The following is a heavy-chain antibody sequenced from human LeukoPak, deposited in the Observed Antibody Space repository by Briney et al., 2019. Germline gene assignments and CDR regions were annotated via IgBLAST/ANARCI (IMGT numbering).Heavy chain of an antibody. CDR2: INHRGST. J-gene: IGHJ2*01. D-gene: IGHD4-23*01. CDR1: GGSFSGYY. CDR3: ARDIDYGGNYWYFDL. Sequence: PSETLSLTCAGYGGSFSGYYWSWIRQPPGKGLEWIGEINHRGSTNYNPSLKSRVTISIDTSKKQFSLKLSSVTAADTAVYYCARDIDYGGNYWYFDLWGRGTLVTVSS. V-gene: IGHV4-34*01.